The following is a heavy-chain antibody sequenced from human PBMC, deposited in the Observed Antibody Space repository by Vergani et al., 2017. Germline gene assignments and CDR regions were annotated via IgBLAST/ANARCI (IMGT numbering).Heavy chain of an antibody. CDR1: GFTFTTYW. CDR2: INQDGSET. J-gene: IGHJ3*02. CDR3: ARDHRDYNNYPGTFDI. D-gene: IGHD5-24*01. Sequence: EVQLVESGGGLVKPGGSLRLSCAASGFTFTTYWMTWVRQAPGKGLEWVANINQDGSETYYVDSVKGRFTISRDNAKNSLWLQMNSLRAEDTALYYCARDHRDYNNYPGTFDIWGQGSMVTVS. V-gene: IGHV3-7*01.